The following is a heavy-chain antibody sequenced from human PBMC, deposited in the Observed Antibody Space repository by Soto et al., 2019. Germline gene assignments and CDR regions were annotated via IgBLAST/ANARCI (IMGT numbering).Heavy chain of an antibody. CDR3: AEGHSSSWYGNWFDP. CDR1: SNW. CDR2: IYHSGST. D-gene: IGHD6-13*01. V-gene: IGHV4-4*02. J-gene: IGHJ5*02. Sequence: SNWWSWVRQPPGKGLEWIGEIYHSGSTNYNPSLKSRVTISVDKSKNQFSLKLSSVTAADTAVYYCAEGHSSSWYGNWFDPWGQGTLVTVSS.